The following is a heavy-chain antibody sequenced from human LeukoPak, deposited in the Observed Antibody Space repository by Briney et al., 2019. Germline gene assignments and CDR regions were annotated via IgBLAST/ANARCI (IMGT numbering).Heavy chain of an antibody. V-gene: IGHV4-34*01. CDR2: INHSGST. J-gene: IGHJ5*02. D-gene: IGHD3-10*01. Sequence: SETLSLTCAVYGGSFSGYYWSWIRQPPGKGLEWIGEINHSGSTNYNPSLKSRVTISVDTSKNQFSLKLSSVTAADTAVYYCARGKNYYGSGSYNLRTNWFDPWGQGTLATVSS. CDR1: GGSFSGYY. CDR3: ARGKNYYGSGSYNLRTNWFDP.